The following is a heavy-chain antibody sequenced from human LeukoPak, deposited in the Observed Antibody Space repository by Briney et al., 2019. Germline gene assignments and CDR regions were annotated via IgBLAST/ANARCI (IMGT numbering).Heavy chain of an antibody. CDR2: ISGSDDNT. V-gene: IGHV3-23*01. Sequence: GGSLRLSCAASGFTFNNYAVSWVRQAPGKGLEWVSTISGSDDNTYYADSVKGRFTISRDISKNTLYLQMNSLRADDTAVYYCANDFDHWGQGTLVTVSS. CDR1: GFTFNNYA. CDR3: ANDFDH. J-gene: IGHJ4*02.